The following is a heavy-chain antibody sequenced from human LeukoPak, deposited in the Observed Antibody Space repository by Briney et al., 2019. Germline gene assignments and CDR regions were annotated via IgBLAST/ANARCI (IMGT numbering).Heavy chain of an antibody. J-gene: IGHJ4*02. V-gene: IGHV3-30*18. D-gene: IGHD6-13*01. CDR3: AKLAAAGTDGDY. Sequence: GGSLRLSCASSGFGITNYGMHWVRQAPGKGLEWVAVISYDGSNKYYADSVKGRFTISRDNSKNTLYLQMNSLRAEDTAVYYCAKLAAAGTDGDYWGQGTLVTVSS. CDR1: GFGITNYG. CDR2: ISYDGSNK.